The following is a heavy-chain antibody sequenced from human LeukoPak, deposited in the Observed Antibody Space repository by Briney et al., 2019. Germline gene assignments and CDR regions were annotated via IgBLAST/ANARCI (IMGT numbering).Heavy chain of an antibody. V-gene: IGHV3-23*01. D-gene: IGHD3-10*01. CDR2: ISGSGGST. CDR3: AKGYYYGSGSYGVFDY. J-gene: IGHJ4*02. Sequence: GVLRLSCAASGFTFSSYGMSWVRQAPGKGLEWVSAISGSGGSTYYADSVKGRFTISRDNSKNTLYLQMNSLRAEDTAVYYCAKGYYYGSGSYGVFDYWGQGTLVTVSS. CDR1: GFTFSSYG.